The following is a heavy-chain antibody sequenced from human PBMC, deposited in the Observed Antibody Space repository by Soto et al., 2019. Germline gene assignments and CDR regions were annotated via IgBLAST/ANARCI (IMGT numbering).Heavy chain of an antibody. CDR1: TYTVTEFY. V-gene: IGHV1-24*01. CDR2: FDPEDGET. Sequence: ALGKVSCKVSTYTVTEFYIQWVREVRGNGVERVGGFDPEDGETAYGQKFQGRVSMTEDTSSDTAYMELSSLTSDDTAVYYCSTDKEGRYYACPTQRYSYYSTMDVWGQGTTVTVSS. J-gene: IGHJ6*02. CDR3: STDKEGRYYACPTQRYSYYSTMDV. D-gene: IGHD3-9*01.